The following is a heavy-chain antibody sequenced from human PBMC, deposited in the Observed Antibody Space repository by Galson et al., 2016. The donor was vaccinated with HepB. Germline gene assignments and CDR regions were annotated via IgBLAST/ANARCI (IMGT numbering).Heavy chain of an antibody. CDR3: VRDHSVVPTTAYNWFDP. D-gene: IGHD4-23*01. V-gene: IGHV3-74*01. J-gene: IGHJ5*02. CDR1: GFAFSSHW. Sequence: SLRLSCAASGFAFSSHWMHWVRQDLGKGLVWVSRITSAGTISHYADSVKGRFTISRDNAKNTLYLQMHSLRAEDTAVYFCVRDHSVVPTTAYNWFDPWGRGTLVTVSS. CDR2: ITSAGTIS.